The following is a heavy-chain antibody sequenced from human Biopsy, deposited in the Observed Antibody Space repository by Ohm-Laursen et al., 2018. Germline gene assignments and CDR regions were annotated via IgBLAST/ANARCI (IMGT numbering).Heavy chain of an antibody. J-gene: IGHJ6*02. CDR2: IISVHDIA. D-gene: IGHD2-15*01. CDR1: GGTFTRYA. V-gene: IGHV1-69*04. Sequence: ASVKVSCKASGGTFTRYAMHWVRQAPGQGLEWMGRIISVHDIANYAQKFQGRVTITADKSTSTAYMELRNLRSEDTAVYYCARTLVDCTSGTCYDVGDGMDFWGQGTTVIVSS. CDR3: ARTLVDCTSGTCYDVGDGMDF.